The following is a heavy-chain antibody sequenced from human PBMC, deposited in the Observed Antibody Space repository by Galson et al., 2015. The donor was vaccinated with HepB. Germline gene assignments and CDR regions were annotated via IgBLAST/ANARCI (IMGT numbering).Heavy chain of an antibody. V-gene: IGHV3-74*01. CDR3: TRDSRYYDFWSGSDC. CDR1: GFTFSSYW. Sequence: SLRLSCAASGFTFSSYWMHWVRQVPGKGLVWVSRINGDGSSRSYADSVKGRFAISRDNAKSTLYLQMNSLRADDTAVYFCTRDSRYYDFWSGSDCWGQGTLVTVS. D-gene: IGHD3-3*01. J-gene: IGHJ4*02. CDR2: INGDGSSR.